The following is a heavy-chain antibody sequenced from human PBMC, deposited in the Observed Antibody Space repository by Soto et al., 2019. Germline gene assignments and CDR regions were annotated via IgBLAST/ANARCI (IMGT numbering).Heavy chain of an antibody. CDR3: ARLGDYYQAFDY. CDR1: GGSISSGGYY. D-gene: IGHD3-22*01. V-gene: IGHV4-31*03. J-gene: IGHJ4*02. Sequence: TSETLSLTCTVSGGSISSGGYYWSWIRQHPGKGLEWIGYIYYSGSTYYNPSLKSRVTISVDTSKNQFSLKLSSVTAADTAVYYCARLGDYYQAFDYWGQGTLVTVSS. CDR2: IYYSGST.